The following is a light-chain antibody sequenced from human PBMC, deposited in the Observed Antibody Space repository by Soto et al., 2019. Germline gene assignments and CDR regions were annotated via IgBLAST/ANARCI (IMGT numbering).Light chain of an antibody. CDR2: DVS. CDR1: SSDVGGYNY. CDR3: SSYTSISIYV. J-gene: IGLJ1*01. Sequence: QSVLTQPASVSGSPGQSITISCTGTSSDVGGYNYVSWYQQHPGKAPKLMIYDVSNRPSGVSNRFSGSKSGNTASLTISGLQAEDEADYYCSSYTSISIYVFGTGTKVTVL. V-gene: IGLV2-14*01.